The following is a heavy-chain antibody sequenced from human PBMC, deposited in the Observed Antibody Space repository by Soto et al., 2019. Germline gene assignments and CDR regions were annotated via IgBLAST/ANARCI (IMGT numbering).Heavy chain of an antibody. CDR1: GGTFSSYT. V-gene: IGHV1-69*02. D-gene: IGHD3-10*01. CDR2: IIPILGIA. J-gene: IGHJ6*02. CDR3: ARFRGSYGMDV. Sequence: QVQLVQSGAEVKKPGSSVKVSCKGSGGTFSSYTISWVRQAPGQGLEWMGRIIPILGIANHAQKFQGRVTITADKSTSTAYMELSSLNSEDTAVYYCARFRGSYGMDVWGQGTTVTVSS.